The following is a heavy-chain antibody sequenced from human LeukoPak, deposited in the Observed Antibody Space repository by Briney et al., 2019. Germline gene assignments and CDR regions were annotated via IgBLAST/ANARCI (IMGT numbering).Heavy chain of an antibody. J-gene: IGHJ3*02. CDR3: ARKRGVGVDTNAFDI. CDR2: ISPDSVEK. D-gene: IGHD3-3*01. Sequence: ASVKVSCEASGYTFSDYYMHWVRPAPAQGLEWMAWISPDSVEKKYAQKFQGRVTMTRDTSISTAYMELSRLTSDDTAVYYCARKRGVGVDTNAFDIWGQGTMVTVSS. CDR1: GYTFSDYY. V-gene: IGHV1-2*02.